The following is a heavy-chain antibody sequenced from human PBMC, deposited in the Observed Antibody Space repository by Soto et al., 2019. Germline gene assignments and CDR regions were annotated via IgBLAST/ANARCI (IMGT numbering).Heavy chain of an antibody. CDR1: GVTCSSDA. D-gene: IGHD2-21*02. CDR2: VNSDGTGR. V-gene: IGHV3-74*01. CDR3: VTFPDDVTAPTDI. J-gene: IGHJ3*02. Sequence: HPGRSLKLSCETSGVTCSSDAMHCVRQFPGKGVVWVSRVNSDGTGRTYADSVKGRFTISRDNAKNTLYLQMNSLRAEDTAIYYSVTFPDDVTAPTDI.